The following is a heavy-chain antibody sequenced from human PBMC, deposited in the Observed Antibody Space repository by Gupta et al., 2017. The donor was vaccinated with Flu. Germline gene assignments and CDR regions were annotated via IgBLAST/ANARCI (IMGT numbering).Heavy chain of an antibody. D-gene: IGHD2-15*01. CDR3: ARDDCSGGSCYLPYAFDI. CDR1: GFTFSSYS. J-gene: IGHJ3*02. CDR2: ISSSSSYI. V-gene: IGHV3-21*01. Sequence: EVQLVESGGGLVKPGGSLRLSCAASGFTFSSYSMNWVRQAPGKGLEWVSSISSSSSYIYYADSVKGRFTISRDNAKNSLYLQMNSLRAEDTAVYYCARDDCSGGSCYLPYAFDIWGQGTMVTVSS.